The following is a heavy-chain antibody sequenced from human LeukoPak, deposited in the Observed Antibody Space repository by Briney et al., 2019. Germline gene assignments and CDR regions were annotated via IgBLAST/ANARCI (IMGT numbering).Heavy chain of an antibody. CDR2: IIPILGIA. V-gene: IGHV1-69*04. Sequence: SVKVSCKASGGTFSSYAISWVRQAPGQGLEWMGRIIPILGIANYAQKFQGRVTITADKSTSTAYMELSSLRSEDTAVYYCAREGFGQQLVDYWGQGTLVTVSS. D-gene: IGHD6-13*01. CDR1: GGTFSSYA. CDR3: AREGFGQQLVDY. J-gene: IGHJ4*02.